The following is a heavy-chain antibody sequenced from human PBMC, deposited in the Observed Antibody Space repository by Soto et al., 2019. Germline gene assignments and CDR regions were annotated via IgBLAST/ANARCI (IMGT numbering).Heavy chain of an antibody. CDR2: IYYSGST. Sequence: QVQLQESGPGLVKPSETLSLTCTVSGGSISSYYWSWIRQPPGKGLEWIGYIYYSGSTNYNPSLKSRVTISVDTSKNQFSLKLSSVTAADTAVYYCARVLGGYSNQCFDYWGQGTLVTVSS. D-gene: IGHD5-12*01. CDR1: GGSISSYY. CDR3: ARVLGGYSNQCFDY. J-gene: IGHJ4*02. V-gene: IGHV4-59*01.